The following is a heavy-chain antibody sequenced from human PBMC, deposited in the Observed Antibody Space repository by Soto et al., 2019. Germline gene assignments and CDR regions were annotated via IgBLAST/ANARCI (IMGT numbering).Heavy chain of an antibody. J-gene: IGHJ4*02. CDR3: ARRSSSWFYYFDY. D-gene: IGHD6-13*01. CDR1: GGSISSSSYY. CDR2: IYYSGST. V-gene: IGHV4-39*01. Sequence: PSETLSLTCTVSGGSISSSSYYWGWTRQPPGKGLEWIGSIYYSGSTYYNPSLKSRVTISVDTSKNQFSLKLSSVTAADTAVYYCARRSSSWFYYFDYWGQGTLVTVYS.